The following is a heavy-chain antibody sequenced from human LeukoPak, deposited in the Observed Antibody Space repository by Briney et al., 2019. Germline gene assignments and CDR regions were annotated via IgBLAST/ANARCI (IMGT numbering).Heavy chain of an antibody. D-gene: IGHD3-10*01. CDR1: GFTFSTYS. V-gene: IGHV3-21*01. J-gene: IGHJ4*02. CDR3: ARGPAGSGSYYDY. CDR2: INSNSRYI. Sequence: GGSLRLSCAASGFTFSTYSMNWVRQAPGKGLEWVSYINSNSRYIYYADSVKGRFTISRDNAKNSLYLQMNCLRTEDAAVYYCARGPAGSGSYYDYWGQGTLVTVSS.